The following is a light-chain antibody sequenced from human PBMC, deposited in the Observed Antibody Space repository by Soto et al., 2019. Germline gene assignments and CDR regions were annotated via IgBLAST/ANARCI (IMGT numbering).Light chain of an antibody. Sequence: DIQLTQSPSFLSASLGDRVTITCRASQGISSNLAWYQQKPGKAPRLLIYAASTMQSGVPARFSGSGSGTEFTLTISSLQPEDFATYYCQQLNSYPRTFGKGTKVEIK. CDR2: AAS. CDR1: QGISSN. J-gene: IGKJ1*01. CDR3: QQLNSYPRT. V-gene: IGKV1-9*01.